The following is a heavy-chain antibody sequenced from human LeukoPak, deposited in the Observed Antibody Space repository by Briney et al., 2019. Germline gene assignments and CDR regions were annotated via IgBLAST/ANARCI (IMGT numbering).Heavy chain of an antibody. CDR3: ANSPPYYYDSSAIDY. CDR2: ISSSGSTI. J-gene: IGHJ4*02. Sequence: GGSLRLSCAASGFTFSSYEMNWVRQAPGKGLEWVSYISSSGSTIYYADSVKGRFTISRDNSKNTLYLQMNSLRAEDTAVYYCANSPPYYYDSSAIDYWGQGTLVTVSS. CDR1: GFTFSSYE. V-gene: IGHV3-48*03. D-gene: IGHD3-22*01.